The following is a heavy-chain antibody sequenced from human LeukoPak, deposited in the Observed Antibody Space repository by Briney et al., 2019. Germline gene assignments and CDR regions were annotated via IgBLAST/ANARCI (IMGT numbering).Heavy chain of an antibody. Sequence: PGGSLRLSCAASGFTFSSYAMSWVRQAPGKGLEWVSAISGSGGSTYYADSVKGRFTISRDNSKNTLYLQMNSLRAEDTAVYYCAKDLPTSSGVGGYFDYWGQGTLVTVSS. CDR3: AKDLPTSSGVGGYFDY. CDR1: GFTFSSYA. V-gene: IGHV3-23*01. CDR2: ISGSGGST. D-gene: IGHD6-19*01. J-gene: IGHJ4*02.